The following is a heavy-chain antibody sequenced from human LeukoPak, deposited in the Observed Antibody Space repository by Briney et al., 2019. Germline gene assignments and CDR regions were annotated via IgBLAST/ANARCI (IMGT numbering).Heavy chain of an antibody. CDR3: AKDLFHGDQTGYSGYDWVGAFDI. J-gene: IGHJ3*02. D-gene: IGHD5-12*01. CDR1: GFTFSDYY. CDR2: ISSSGSTI. Sequence: GGSLRLSCAASGFTFSDYYMSWIRQAPGKGLEWVSYISSSGSTIYYADSVKGRFTISRDNAKNSLYLQMNSLRAEDTALYYCAKDLFHGDQTGYSGYDWVGAFDIWGQGTMVTVSS. V-gene: IGHV3-11*01.